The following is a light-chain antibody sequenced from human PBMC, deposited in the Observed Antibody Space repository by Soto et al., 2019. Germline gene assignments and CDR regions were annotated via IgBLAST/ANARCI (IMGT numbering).Light chain of an antibody. CDR2: EVS. Sequence: QSVLTQPASVSGSPGQSITISCTGTSSDVGGYNYVSWYQQHPGKAPRLSIYEVSRRPSGISNRLSGSKSGNTASLTISGLQAVDEADYYCTSYTSSSPYVFGTGTKLTVL. J-gene: IGLJ1*01. V-gene: IGLV2-14*01. CDR3: TSYTSSSPYV. CDR1: SSDVGGYNY.